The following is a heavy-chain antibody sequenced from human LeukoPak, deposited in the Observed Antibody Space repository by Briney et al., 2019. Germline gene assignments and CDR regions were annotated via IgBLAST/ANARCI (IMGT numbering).Heavy chain of an antibody. D-gene: IGHD3-9*01. CDR2: IDPSDSYT. J-gene: IGHJ4*02. V-gene: IGHV5-10-1*01. CDR3: ARSASSSYDILTGYPARILGY. CDR1: GYSFTSYW. Sequence: GESLRISCKGSGYSFTSYWIGWVRQMPGKGLEWMGRIDPSDSYTNYSPSFQGHVTISADKSISTAYLQWSSLKASDTAMYYCARSASSSYDILTGYPARILGYWGQGTLVTVSS.